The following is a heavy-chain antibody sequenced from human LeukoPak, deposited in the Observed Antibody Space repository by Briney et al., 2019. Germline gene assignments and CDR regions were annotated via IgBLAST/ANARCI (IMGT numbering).Heavy chain of an antibody. CDR3: TTVYGDYYYYGMDV. Sequence: PGGSLRLSCVGSGFSFISVWLNWVRQTPGKGLEWVGRIKSKTDGGTTDYAAPVKGRFTISRDDSKNTLYLQMNSLKTEDTAVYYCTTVYGDYYYYGMDVWGQGTTVTVSS. CDR2: IKSKTDGGTT. V-gene: IGHV3-15*07. D-gene: IGHD4-17*01. CDR1: GFSFISVW. J-gene: IGHJ6*02.